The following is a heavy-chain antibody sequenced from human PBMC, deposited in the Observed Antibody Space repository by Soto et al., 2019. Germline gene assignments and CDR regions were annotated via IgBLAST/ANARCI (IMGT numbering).Heavy chain of an antibody. V-gene: IGHV1-8*01. CDR1: GYTFTSYD. J-gene: IGHJ6*02. CDR2: MNPNSGNT. D-gene: IGHD3-3*01. CDR3: ARLASRYDFWSGYYNRKYYYYGMDV. Sequence: GASVKVSCKASGYTFTSYDINWVRQATGQGLEWMGWMNPNSGNTGYAQKFQGRVTMTRNTSISTAYMELSSLRSEDTAVYYCARLASRYDFWSGYYNRKYYYYGMDVWGQGTTVTGSS.